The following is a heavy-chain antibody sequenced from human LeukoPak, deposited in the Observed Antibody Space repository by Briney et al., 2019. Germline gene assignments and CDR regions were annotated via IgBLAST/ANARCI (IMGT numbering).Heavy chain of an antibody. D-gene: IGHD3-22*01. CDR3: ARTLRSYYYDSSGHFDY. CDR2: INPNSGGT. V-gene: IGHV1-2*02. Sequence: PGRSLRLSCAASGYTFSSYAMHWVRQAPGQGLEWMGWINPNSGGTNYAQKFQGRVTMTRDTSISTAYMELSRLRSDDTAVYYCARTLRSYYYDSSGHFDYWGQGTLVTVSS. CDR1: GYTFSSYA. J-gene: IGHJ4*02.